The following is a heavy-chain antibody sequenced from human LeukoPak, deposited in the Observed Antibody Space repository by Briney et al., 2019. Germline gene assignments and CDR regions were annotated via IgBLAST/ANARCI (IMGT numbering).Heavy chain of an antibody. CDR2: ISWNSGSI. D-gene: IGHD6-19*01. CDR3: ANEVRSGWFPAFDY. J-gene: IGHJ4*02. V-gene: IGHV3-9*01. CDR1: GFTFDDYA. Sequence: SLRLSCAASGFTFDDYAMHWVRQAPGKGLEWVSGISWNSGSIGYADSVKGRFTISRDNSKNTLYLQMNSLRAEDTAVYYCANEVRSGWFPAFDYWGQGTLVTVSS.